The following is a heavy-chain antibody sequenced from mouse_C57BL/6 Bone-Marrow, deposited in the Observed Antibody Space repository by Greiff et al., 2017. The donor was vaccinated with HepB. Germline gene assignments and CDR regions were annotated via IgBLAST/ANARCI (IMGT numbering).Heavy chain of an antibody. CDR2: IDPENGDT. CDR3: TTFYDGYYDY. Sequence: DVKLQESGAELVRPGASVKLSCTASGFNIKDDYMHWVKQRPEQGLEWIGWIDPENGDTEYASKFQGKATITADTSSNTAYLQLSSLTSEDTAVYYCTTFYDGYYDYWGQGTTLTVSS. D-gene: IGHD2-3*01. V-gene: IGHV14-4*01. J-gene: IGHJ2*01. CDR1: GFNIKDDY.